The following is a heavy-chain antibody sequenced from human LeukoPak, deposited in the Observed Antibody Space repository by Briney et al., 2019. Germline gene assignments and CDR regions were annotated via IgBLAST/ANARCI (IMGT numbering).Heavy chain of an antibody. CDR1: GGSISSSS. CDR3: ARDFVITKAFDI. D-gene: IGHD3-22*01. V-gene: IGHV3-21*01. J-gene: IGHJ3*02. Sequence: ETLSLTCTVSGGSISSSSYYWGWIRQPPGKGLEWVSSISSSSSYIYYADSVKGRFTISRDNAKNSLYLQMNSLRAEDTAVYYCARDFVITKAFDIWGQGTMVTVSP. CDR2: ISSSSSYI.